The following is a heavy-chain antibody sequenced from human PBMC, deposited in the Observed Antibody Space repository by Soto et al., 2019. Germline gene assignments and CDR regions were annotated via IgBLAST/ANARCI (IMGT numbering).Heavy chain of an antibody. V-gene: IGHV3-30*18. J-gene: IGHJ4*02. D-gene: IGHD3-3*01. CDR3: AKDRSTIFGVVTYYFDY. CDR2: LSYDGSHN. CDR1: RFTFSSYA. Sequence: QVQLVESGGGVVQPGRSLRLSCAASRFTFSSYAMHWVRQTPDKGLEWVAFLSYDGSHNYYADSVKGRFTISRDNSKNTLYLQMNSLRVEDTAVYYCAKDRSTIFGVVTYYFDYWGQGTLVTVSS.